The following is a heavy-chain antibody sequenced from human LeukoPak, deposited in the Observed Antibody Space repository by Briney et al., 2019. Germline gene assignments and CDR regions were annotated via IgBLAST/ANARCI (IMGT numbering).Heavy chain of an antibody. CDR2: INSDGSST. J-gene: IGHJ4*02. Sequence: GGSLRLSCAASGFTFSNYWMHWVRQAPGKGLVWVSRINSDGSSTSYADSVKGRFTISRDNAKNTLYLQMNSLRAEDTAVYYCARDHPAVAADYWGQGTLVTVSS. D-gene: IGHD6-19*01. V-gene: IGHV3-74*01. CDR3: ARDHPAVAADY. CDR1: GFTFSNYW.